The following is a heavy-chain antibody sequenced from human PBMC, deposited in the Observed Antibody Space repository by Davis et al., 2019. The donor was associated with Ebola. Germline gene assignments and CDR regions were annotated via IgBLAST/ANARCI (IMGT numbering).Heavy chain of an antibody. J-gene: IGHJ4*02. Sequence: AASVKVSCKASGYTFTSYYMNWVRQAPGQGLEWMGIINPSGGSTSYAQKFQGRVTMTRDTSTSTVYMELSSLRSEDTAVYYCARDLGYCSGGSCVVDYWGQGTLVTVSS. V-gene: IGHV1-46*01. CDR2: INPSGGST. CDR1: GYTFTSYY. CDR3: ARDLGYCSGGSCVVDY. D-gene: IGHD2-15*01.